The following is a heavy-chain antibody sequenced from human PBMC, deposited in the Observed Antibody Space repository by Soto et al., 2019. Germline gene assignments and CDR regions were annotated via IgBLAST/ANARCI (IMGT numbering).Heavy chain of an antibody. CDR1: GFTFSSYW. CDR3: ARDREAVAAAGTFWFDP. D-gene: IGHD6-13*01. J-gene: IGHJ5*02. CDR2: IKQDGSEK. V-gene: IGHV3-7*05. Sequence: GGSLRLSCAASGFTFSSYWMSWVRQAPGKGLEWVANIKQDGSEKYYVDSVKGRFTISRDNAKNSLYLQMNSLRAEDTAVYYCARDREAVAAAGTFWFDPWGQGTLVTVSS.